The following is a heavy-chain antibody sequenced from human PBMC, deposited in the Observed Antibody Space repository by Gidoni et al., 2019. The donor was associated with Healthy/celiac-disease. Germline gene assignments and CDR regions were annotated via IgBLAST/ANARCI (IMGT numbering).Heavy chain of an antibody. CDR3: AKEKERGVGPGYYYYYMDV. J-gene: IGHJ6*03. CDR2: ISGSGGST. V-gene: IGHV3-23*01. D-gene: IGHD2-8*02. CDR1: GFTFSSYA. Sequence: EVQLLESGGGLVQPGGSLRLSCAASGFTFSSYAMSWVRQAPGKGLEWVSAISGSGGSTYYADSVKGRFTISRDNSKNTLYLQMNSLRAEDTAVYYCAKEKERGVGPGYYYYYMDVWGKGTTVTVSS.